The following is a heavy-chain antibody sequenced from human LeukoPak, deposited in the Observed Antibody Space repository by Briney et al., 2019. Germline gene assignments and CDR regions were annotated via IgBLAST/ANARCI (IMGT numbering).Heavy chain of an antibody. V-gene: IGHV4-59*01. CDR3: ARICYPTIKYFDL. CDR2: IYYSGST. D-gene: IGHD5-24*01. Sequence: TSETLSLTCTVSGGSISSYYWSWIRQPPGKGLEWIGYIYYSGSTNYNPSLKSRVTISVDTSKNQFSLKLSSVTAADTAVYYCARICYPTIKYFDLWGRGTLVTVSS. J-gene: IGHJ2*01. CDR1: GGSISSYY.